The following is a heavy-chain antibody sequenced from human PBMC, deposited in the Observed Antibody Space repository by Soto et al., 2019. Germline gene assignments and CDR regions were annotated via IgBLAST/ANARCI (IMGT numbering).Heavy chain of an antibody. CDR3: ARGMSQLATAGSYYYGMDV. CDR2: INHSGST. Sequence: TSETLSLTCTVSGGSISSSSYYWGWIRQPPGKGLEWIGEINHSGSTNYNPSLKSRVTISVDTSKNQFSLKLSSVTAADTAVYYCARGMSQLATAGSYYYGMDVWGQGTTVTVSS. CDR1: GGSISSSSYY. D-gene: IGHD6-13*01. V-gene: IGHV4-39*07. J-gene: IGHJ6*02.